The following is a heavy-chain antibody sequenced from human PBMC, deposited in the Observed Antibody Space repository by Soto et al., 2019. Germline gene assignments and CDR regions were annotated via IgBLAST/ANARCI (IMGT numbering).Heavy chain of an antibody. J-gene: IGHJ6*03. CDR3: ARSPYMDV. V-gene: IGHV4-34*01. CDR2: INHSGST. Sequence: QVQLQQWGAGLLKPSETLSLTCAVYGRSFSGYYWSWIRQSPGKGLEWIREINHSGSTNYNPSLKSRVTILIDAPKNQFSLKMSSVTASDTAVYYCARSPYMDVWGKGTTVIVSS. CDR1: GRSFSGYY.